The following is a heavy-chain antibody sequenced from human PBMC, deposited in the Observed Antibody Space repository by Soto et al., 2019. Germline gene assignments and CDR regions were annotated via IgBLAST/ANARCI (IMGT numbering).Heavy chain of an antibody. D-gene: IGHD3-3*01. J-gene: IGHJ4*02. Sequence: HPGGSLRLSCAASGFTFSNYAMNWVRQAPGKGLEWVSGISGSGGSTYYADTVKGHFAISRDNSKNTLYLQMNSLRAEDTAVYYCAMESLWSGYPLEFGGQGTLVTVSS. CDR1: GFTFSNYA. CDR3: AMESLWSGYPLEF. V-gene: IGHV3-23*01. CDR2: ISGSGGST.